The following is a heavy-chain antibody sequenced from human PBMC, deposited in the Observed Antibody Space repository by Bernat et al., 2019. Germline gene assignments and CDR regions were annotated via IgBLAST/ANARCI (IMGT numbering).Heavy chain of an antibody. Sequence: QVQLVQSGAEVKKPGASVKVSCKASGYTFTGYYMHWVRQAPGQGLEWMGWINPNSGGTNYAQKFPGSVTMTRDTSISPAYMELSRLRSDDTAVYYCARGGGIAAADTEFDYWGQGTLVTVSS. J-gene: IGHJ4*02. V-gene: IGHV1-2*04. CDR1: GYTFTGYY. CDR3: ARGGGIAAADTEFDY. D-gene: IGHD6-13*01. CDR2: INPNSGGT.